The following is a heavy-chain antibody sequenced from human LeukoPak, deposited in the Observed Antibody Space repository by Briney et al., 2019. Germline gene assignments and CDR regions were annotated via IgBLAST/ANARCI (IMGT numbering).Heavy chain of an antibody. CDR2: INPNSGGT. CDR1: GYTFTGYY. Sequence: GASVKVSCKASGYTFTGYYMHWVRQAPGQGLEWMGWINPNSGGTNYAQKFQGRVTMTRDTSISTAYMELSRLRSDDTAVYYCARDRGIAAAGTILFDPWGQGTLVTVSS. D-gene: IGHD6-13*01. V-gene: IGHV1-2*02. CDR3: ARDRGIAAAGTILFDP. J-gene: IGHJ5*02.